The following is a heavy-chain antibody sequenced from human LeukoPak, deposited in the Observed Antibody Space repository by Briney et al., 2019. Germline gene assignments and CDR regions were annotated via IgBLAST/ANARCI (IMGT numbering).Heavy chain of an antibody. CDR1: GGSISSDSYY. V-gene: IGHV4-61*01. CDR3: ARAGATIPWEEYYMDV. CDR2: IYYSGST. D-gene: IGHD5-12*01. Sequence: SVTLSLTCTVSGGSISSDSYYWGWIRQPPGKGLEWIGYIYYSGSTNYNPSLKSRVTISVDTSKNQFSLKLSSVTAADTAVYYCARAGATIPWEEYYMDVWGKGTTVTISS. J-gene: IGHJ6*03.